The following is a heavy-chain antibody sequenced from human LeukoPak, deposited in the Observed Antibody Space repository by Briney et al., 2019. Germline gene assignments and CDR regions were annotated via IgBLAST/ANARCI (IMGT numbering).Heavy chain of an antibody. CDR2: IYHSGST. Sequence: PSETLSLTCAVSGGSTSSGGYSWSWIRQPPGKGLEWIGYIYHSGSTYYNPSLKSRVTISVDRSKNQFSLKLSSVTAADTAVYYCARARYYYDSSGYPNWFDPWGQGTLVTVSS. J-gene: IGHJ5*02. CDR3: ARARYYYDSSGYPNWFDP. V-gene: IGHV4-30-2*01. D-gene: IGHD3-22*01. CDR1: GGSTSSGGYS.